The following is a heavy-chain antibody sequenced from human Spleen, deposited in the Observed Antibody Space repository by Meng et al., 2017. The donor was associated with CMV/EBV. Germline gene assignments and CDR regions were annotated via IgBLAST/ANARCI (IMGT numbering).Heavy chain of an antibody. CDR1: SYTFINYG. D-gene: IGHD1-26*01. CDR3: ARDPGWEAFDY. V-gene: IGHV1-18*01. CDR2: ISAYNGNT. Sequence: SCQASSYTFINYGTAWVRQAPGQGLEWMGWISAYNGNTNYAQNFQGRVTMTTDTSTSTAYMELRGLRSDDTAVYYCARDPGWEAFDYWGQGTLVTVSS. J-gene: IGHJ4*02.